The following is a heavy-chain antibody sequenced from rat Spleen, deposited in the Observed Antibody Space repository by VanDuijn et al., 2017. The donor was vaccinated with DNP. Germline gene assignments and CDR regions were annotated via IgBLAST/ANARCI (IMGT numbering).Heavy chain of an antibody. Sequence: EVKMVESGGGLVQPGGSLKLSCEVSNFTISDYGMDWVRQAPIKGLEWVASISANGGSLRYRDSVKGRFTISRDSAKSTLYLQMDSLRSEDTATYYCVASAGWGYFDYWGHGVMVTVSP. V-gene: IGHV5-27*01. J-gene: IGHJ2*01. CDR2: ISANGGSL. CDR3: VASAGWGYFDY. D-gene: IGHD1-4*01. CDR1: NFTISDYG.